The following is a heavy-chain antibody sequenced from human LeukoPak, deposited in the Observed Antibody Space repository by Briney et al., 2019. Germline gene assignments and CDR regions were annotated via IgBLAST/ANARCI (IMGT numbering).Heavy chain of an antibody. CDR3: ARERTYGDYSFDY. D-gene: IGHD4-17*01. J-gene: IGHJ4*02. Sequence: SETLSLTWTVSGGSISSGGYYWSWIRQHPGKGLEWIGYIYYSGSTYYNPSLKSRVTISVDTSKNQFSLKLSSVTAADTAVYYCARERTYGDYSFDYWGQGTLVTVSS. CDR1: GGSISSGGYY. CDR2: IYYSGST. V-gene: IGHV4-31*02.